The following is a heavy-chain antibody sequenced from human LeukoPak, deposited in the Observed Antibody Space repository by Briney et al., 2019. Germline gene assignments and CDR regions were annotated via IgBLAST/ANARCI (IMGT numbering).Heavy chain of an antibody. J-gene: IGHJ4*02. Sequence: GRSLRLSCAASGFTFSEYAMHWVRQAPGKGLEWVSYISSSGSTIYYADSVKGRFTISRDNAKNSLYLQMNSLRAEDTAVYYCAREYYYDSSGYLGYWGQGTLVTVSS. CDR2: ISSSGSTI. CDR1: GFTFSEYA. D-gene: IGHD3-22*01. V-gene: IGHV3-11*01. CDR3: AREYYYDSSGYLGY.